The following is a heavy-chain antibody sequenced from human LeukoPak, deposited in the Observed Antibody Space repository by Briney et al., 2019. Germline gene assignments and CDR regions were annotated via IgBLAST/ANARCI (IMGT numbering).Heavy chain of an antibody. V-gene: IGHV1-18*01. D-gene: IGHD1-26*01. CDR1: GYTFTSYG. CDR3: ARDEYSGSYSYGMDV. Sequence: ASVKVSCKASGYTFTSYGISWVRQAPGQGLEWMGWISAYNGNTNYAQKLQDRVTMTTDTSTTTAYMELRSLRSDDTAVYYCARDEYSGSYSYGMDVWGQGTTVTVSS. J-gene: IGHJ6*02. CDR2: ISAYNGNT.